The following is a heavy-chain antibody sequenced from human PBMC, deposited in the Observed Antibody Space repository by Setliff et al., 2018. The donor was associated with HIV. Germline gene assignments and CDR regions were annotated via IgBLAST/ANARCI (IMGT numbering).Heavy chain of an antibody. CDR1: GYSFTKYC. Sequence: GESLKISCKGSGYSFTKYCIGWVRQMPGKGLEWMGIIYPGDSDTRYSPSFQGRVTISADKSISTAYLQWSTLKASDTAIYYCARHRHTAAGTLDAFDIWGQGTVVTVS. J-gene: IGHJ3*02. V-gene: IGHV5-51*01. D-gene: IGHD6-13*01. CDR3: ARHRHTAAGTLDAFDI. CDR2: IYPGDSDT.